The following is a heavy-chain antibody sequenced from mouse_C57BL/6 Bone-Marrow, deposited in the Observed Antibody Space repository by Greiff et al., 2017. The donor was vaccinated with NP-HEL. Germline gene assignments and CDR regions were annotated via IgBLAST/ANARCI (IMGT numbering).Heavy chain of an antibody. J-gene: IGHJ1*03. Sequence: EVKLMESEGGLVQPGSSMKLSCTASGFTFSDYYMAWVRQVPEKGLEWVANINYDGSSTYYLDSLKSRFIISRDNAKNILYLQMSSLKSEYTATYYCARDPNYYGSNYWYFDVWGTGTTVTVSS. CDR3: ARDPNYYGSNYWYFDV. D-gene: IGHD1-1*01. V-gene: IGHV5-16*01. CDR1: GFTFSDYY. CDR2: INYDGSST.